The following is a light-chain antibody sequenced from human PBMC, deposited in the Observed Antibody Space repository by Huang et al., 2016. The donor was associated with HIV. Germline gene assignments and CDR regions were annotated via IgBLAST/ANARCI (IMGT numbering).Light chain of an antibody. Sequence: AIRITQSPSSLSVSTGDTVTITCRASQDVSDYLAWYQQKPGRAPNLLIYSASTLQGGVPSRFSGNGSSTDFSLTINCLQSEDSGTYYCQQYSVYPWTFGQGTKV. CDR2: SAS. J-gene: IGKJ1*01. CDR1: QDVSDY. V-gene: IGKV1-8*01. CDR3: QQYSVYPWT.